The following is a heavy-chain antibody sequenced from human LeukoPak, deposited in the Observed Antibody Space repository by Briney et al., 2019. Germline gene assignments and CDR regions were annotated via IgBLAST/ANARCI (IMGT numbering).Heavy chain of an antibody. CDR2: IIPILGIA. CDR3: ARAHGGNYHWFDP. CDR1: GGTFSSYA. Sequence: ASVKVSCKASGGTFSSYAISWVRQAPGQGLEWMGRIIPILGIANYAQKFQGRVTITADKSTSTAYMELSSLRSEDTAVYYCARAHGGNYHWFDPWGQGTLVTVSS. J-gene: IGHJ5*02. V-gene: IGHV1-69*04. D-gene: IGHD1-7*01.